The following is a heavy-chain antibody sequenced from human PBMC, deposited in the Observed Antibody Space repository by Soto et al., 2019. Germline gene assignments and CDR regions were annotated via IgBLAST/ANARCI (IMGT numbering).Heavy chain of an antibody. CDR1: GGSFSAYS. CDR3: ARSMATAGTPGLGY. CDR2: VNHSGST. Sequence: SETLSLTCAVYGGSFSAYSWSWIRQPPGKGLEWIGEVNHSGSTNYNASLKSRVAISLDTSKNQFSLNLSSVTAEDTAVYYCARSMATAGTPGLGYWGQGTVVTVSS. J-gene: IGHJ4*02. D-gene: IGHD6-13*01. V-gene: IGHV4-34*01.